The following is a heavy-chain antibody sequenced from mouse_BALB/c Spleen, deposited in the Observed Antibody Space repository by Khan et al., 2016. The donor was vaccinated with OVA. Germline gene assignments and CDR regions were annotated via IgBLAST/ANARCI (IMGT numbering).Heavy chain of an antibody. Sequence: QVQLKQSGAELARPGASVKLSCKASGYTFTDYYINWVKQRTGQGLEWIGEISPGSGDTYYNEKCKGKATLTADKSSTTAYMQLSSLTSEASAVYFCARRNYFGYTCAYWGQGTLVTVAA. D-gene: IGHD1-2*01. J-gene: IGHJ3*01. CDR3: ARRNYFGYTCAY. V-gene: IGHV1-77*01. CDR1: GYTFTDYY. CDR2: ISPGSGDT.